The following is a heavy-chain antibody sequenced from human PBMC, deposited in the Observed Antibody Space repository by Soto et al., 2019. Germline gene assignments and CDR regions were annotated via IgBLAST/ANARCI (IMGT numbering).Heavy chain of an antibody. D-gene: IGHD3-9*01. J-gene: IGHJ3*02. V-gene: IGHV4-30-2*01. Sequence: SETLSLTXTVSGGSINNGGYSWSWLRQPPGRGLEWIGYISHGGNTYYNPSLRRRVIMSIDKSKNHFSLGLKSVTAADTATYYCASTSYDILTGRLDAFDIWGQGTMVTVSS. CDR2: ISHGGNT. CDR3: ASTSYDILTGRLDAFDI. CDR1: GGSINNGGYS.